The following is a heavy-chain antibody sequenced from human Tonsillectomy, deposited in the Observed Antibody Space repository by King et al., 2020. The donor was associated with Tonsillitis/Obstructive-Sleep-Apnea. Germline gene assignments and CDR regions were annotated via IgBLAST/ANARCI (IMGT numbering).Heavy chain of an antibody. CDR2: IKSKTDGGTT. J-gene: IGHJ4*02. V-gene: IGHV3-15*01. CDR1: GFTFSNAW. CDR3: TTLSHYDFWSGYHARSDY. Sequence: VQLVESGGGLVKPGGSLRLSCAASGFTFSNAWMSWVRQAPGKGLEWVGRIKSKTDGGTTDYAAPVKGRFTISRDDSKNTLYLQMNSLKTEDTAVYYCTTLSHYDFWSGYHARSDYWGQGTLVTVSS. D-gene: IGHD3-3*01.